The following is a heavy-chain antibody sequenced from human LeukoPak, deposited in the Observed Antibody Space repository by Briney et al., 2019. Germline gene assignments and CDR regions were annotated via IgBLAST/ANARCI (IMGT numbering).Heavy chain of an antibody. Sequence: SETLPLTCTVSGGSISGHWWSWIRQPPGKGLEWIGDVFYSGGTNYNPSLKSRLSISLDTSKNQFSLKLSSVTAADTAMYYCARRNTADASIDFWGQGTLVTASS. D-gene: IGHD2/OR15-2a*01. V-gene: IGHV4-59*08. CDR1: GGSISGHW. CDR3: ARRNTADASIDF. CDR2: VFYSGGT. J-gene: IGHJ4*02.